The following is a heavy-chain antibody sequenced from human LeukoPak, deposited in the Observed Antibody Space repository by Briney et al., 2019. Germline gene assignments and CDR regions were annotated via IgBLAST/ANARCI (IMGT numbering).Heavy chain of an antibody. J-gene: IGHJ6*03. CDR2: ISISSNYI. D-gene: IGHD1-26*01. V-gene: IGHV3-21*01. CDR1: GFTFSTYS. Sequence: GGSLRLSCAASGFTFSTYSMNWVRQAPGKGLEWVSSISISSNYIHYADSVKGRFTISRDNAKNSLYLQMNSLRAEDTAVYYCARADGSGAGYYMDVWGKGTTVTVSS. CDR3: ARADGSGAGYYMDV.